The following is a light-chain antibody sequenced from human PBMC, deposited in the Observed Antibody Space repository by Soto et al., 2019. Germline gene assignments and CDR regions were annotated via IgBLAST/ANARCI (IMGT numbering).Light chain of an antibody. V-gene: IGKV3-20*01. CDR1: QSVNSNY. CDR3: QQYDSSPLT. J-gene: IGKJ1*01. Sequence: EIVLTQSPGTLSLSPGERATLSCRASQSVNSNYLAWYQQKPGQAPRLLFSRASSRATGIPDRFSGSGSGTVFTLTISRLEPEDFAIYYCQQYDSSPLTFGQGTKVEIK. CDR2: RAS.